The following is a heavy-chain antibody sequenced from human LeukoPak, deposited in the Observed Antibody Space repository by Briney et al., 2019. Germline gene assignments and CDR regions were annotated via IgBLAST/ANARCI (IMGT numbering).Heavy chain of an antibody. CDR2: ISYDGSNK. V-gene: IGHV3-30-3*01. D-gene: IGHD3-16*01. CDR1: GFTFSSYA. Sequence: GRSLRLSCAASGFTFSSYAMHWVRQAPGKGLEWVAVISYDGSNKYYAESVKGRFTISRDNAKNTLYLQTNSLRVEDTAVYYCARGSDSNFGARDGFDFWGQGTLVTVSS. CDR3: ARGSDSNFGARDGFDF. J-gene: IGHJ4*02.